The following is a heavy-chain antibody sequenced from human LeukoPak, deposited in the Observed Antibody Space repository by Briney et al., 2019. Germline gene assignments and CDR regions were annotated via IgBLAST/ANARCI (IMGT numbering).Heavy chain of an antibody. CDR3: ARVIYSGWEGELSD. D-gene: IGHD6-19*01. J-gene: IGHJ4*02. CDR1: GFTFSSYW. CDR2: INSDGSTT. Sequence: GGSLRLSCAASGFTFSSYWMHWVRQAPGKGLVWVSRINSDGSTTSCADSVMGRFTISRDNAKNTLYLQMNSLRAEDTAVYYCARVIYSGWEGELSDWGQGTLVTVSS. V-gene: IGHV3-74*01.